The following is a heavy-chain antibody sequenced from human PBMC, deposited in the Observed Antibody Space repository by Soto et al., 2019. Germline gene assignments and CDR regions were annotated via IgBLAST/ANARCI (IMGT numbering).Heavy chain of an antibody. CDR2: INHSGST. CDR1: GGSFSGYY. Sequence: SETLSLTCAVYGGSFSGYYWSWIRQPPGKGLEWIGEINHSGSTNYNPSLKSRVTISVDTSKNQFSLKLSSVTAADTAVYYCARHSSIAVALVAFDIWGQGTMVTVSS. CDR3: ARHSSIAVALVAFDI. V-gene: IGHV4-34*01. D-gene: IGHD6-19*01. J-gene: IGHJ3*02.